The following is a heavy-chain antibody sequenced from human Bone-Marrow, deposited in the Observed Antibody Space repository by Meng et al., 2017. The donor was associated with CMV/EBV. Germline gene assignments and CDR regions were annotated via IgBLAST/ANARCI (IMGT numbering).Heavy chain of an antibody. V-gene: IGHV3-30*04. J-gene: IGHJ4*02. CDR3: ARVKTFRYYFNY. CDR1: GFTFSSYA. Sequence: GESLKISCAASGFTFSSYAMHWVRQAPGKGLEWVAVISYDGSNKYYADSVKGRFTISRDNSKNTLYLQMNSLRAEDTAVYYCARVKTFRYYFNYWGQGTLVTVSS. D-gene: IGHD3-9*01. CDR2: ISYDGSNK.